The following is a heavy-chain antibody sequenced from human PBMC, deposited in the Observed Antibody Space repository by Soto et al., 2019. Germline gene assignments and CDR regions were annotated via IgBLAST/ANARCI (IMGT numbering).Heavy chain of an antibody. V-gene: IGHV5-10-1*01. CDR1: GYSFTSYW. CDR3: ASPYYYGSGSLYGMDV. CDR2: IDPSDSYT. D-gene: IGHD3-10*01. J-gene: IGHJ6*02. Sequence: GESLKISCKGSGYSFTSYWISWVRQMPGKGLEWMGRIDPSDSYTNYSPSFQGHVTISADKSISTAYLQWSSLKASDTAMYYCASPYYYGSGSLYGMDVWGQGTTVTVSS.